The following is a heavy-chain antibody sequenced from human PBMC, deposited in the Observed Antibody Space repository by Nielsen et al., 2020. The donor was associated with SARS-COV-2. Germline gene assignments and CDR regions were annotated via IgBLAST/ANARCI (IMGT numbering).Heavy chain of an antibody. CDR3: AHSIRGAGISMVRGILTTTYYYGMDV. V-gene: IGHV2-5*01. CDR2: IYWNDDK. J-gene: IGHJ6*02. D-gene: IGHD3-10*01. Sequence: WIRQPPGKALEWLALIYWNDDKRYSPSLNTRLTITKDTSKNQVVLTMTNVDPVDTATYYCAHSIRGAGISMVRGILTTTYYYGMDVWGQGTTVTVSS.